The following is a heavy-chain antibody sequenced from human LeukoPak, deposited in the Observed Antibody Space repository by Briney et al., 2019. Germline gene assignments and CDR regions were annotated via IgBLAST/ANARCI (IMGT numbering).Heavy chain of an antibody. J-gene: IGHJ4*02. Sequence: GGSLRLSCAASGFTFSSYSMNWVRQAPGKGLEWVSAISGSGGSTYYADSVKGRFTISRDNSKNTLYLQMNSLRAEDTAVYYCAKEEGVFYCSSTSCANFDYWGQGTLVTVSS. D-gene: IGHD2-2*01. CDR3: AKEEGVFYCSSTSCANFDY. CDR2: ISGSGGST. V-gene: IGHV3-23*01. CDR1: GFTFSSYS.